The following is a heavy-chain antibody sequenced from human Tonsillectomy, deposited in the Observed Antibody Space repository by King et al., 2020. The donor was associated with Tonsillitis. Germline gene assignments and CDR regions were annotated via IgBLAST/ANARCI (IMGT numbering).Heavy chain of an antibody. CDR3: AGNSGYDAALDY. J-gene: IGHJ4*02. Sequence: VQLQESGPGLVKPSQTLSLTCTVSGVSIIRGGYYWSWIRQHPGKGLEWIGYIYYSGSTYYNPSLMSRVTISLDTSKNQFSLKLSSVTAADPAVYYCAGNSGYDAALDYCGQGTLVTVSS. CDR1: GVSIIRGGYY. V-gene: IGHV4-31*03. D-gene: IGHD5-12*01. CDR2: IYYSGST.